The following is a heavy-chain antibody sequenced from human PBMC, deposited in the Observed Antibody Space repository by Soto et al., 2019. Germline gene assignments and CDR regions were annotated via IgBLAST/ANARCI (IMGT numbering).Heavy chain of an antibody. J-gene: IGHJ6*02. V-gene: IGHV3-15*07. CDR3: TSGSVEGV. D-gene: IGHD2-15*01. CDR1: GFTISNAW. CDR2: IKTNGEGGTR. Sequence: EAQLVESGGGLVKPGGSLRLSCAASGFTISNAWMNWVRQAPGKGLGWVGRIKTNGEGGTRDYAAPGKGRFVVSRDDSKNTLYLQMNSLRPDDTAVYYCTSGSVEGVWGQGTTVTVSS.